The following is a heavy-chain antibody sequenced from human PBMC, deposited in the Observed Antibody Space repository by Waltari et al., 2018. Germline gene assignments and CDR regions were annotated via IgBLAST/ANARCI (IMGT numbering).Heavy chain of an antibody. CDR1: GFLFRGYW. J-gene: IGHJ4*02. CDR2: IKADGSEQ. D-gene: IGHD3-16*01. CDR3: ARGSAYYVRVWDY. Sequence: EVQLVESGGGLVQPGGSLSIYCAASGFLFRGYWMTWVRQAPGKGLEWVANIKADGSEQYYVDSVKGRFTISRDNARNSLYLQMNSLIADDTGVYYCARGSAYYVRVWDYWGQGTLVTVSS. V-gene: IGHV3-7*03.